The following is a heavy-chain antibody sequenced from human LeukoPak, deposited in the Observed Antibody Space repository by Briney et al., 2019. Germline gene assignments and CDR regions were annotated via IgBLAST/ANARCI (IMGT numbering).Heavy chain of an antibody. CDR1: GYTFTSYD. D-gene: IGHD5-18*01. CDR3: ARGGVGYSQGGGYYYYMDV. Sequence: GASVKVSCKASGYTFTSYDINWVRQATGQGLEWMGWMNPNSGNTGYAQKFQGRVTITRNTSISTAYMELSSLRSEDTAVYYCARGGVGYSQGGGYYYYMDVWGKGTTVTVSS. CDR2: MNPNSGNT. J-gene: IGHJ6*03. V-gene: IGHV1-8*03.